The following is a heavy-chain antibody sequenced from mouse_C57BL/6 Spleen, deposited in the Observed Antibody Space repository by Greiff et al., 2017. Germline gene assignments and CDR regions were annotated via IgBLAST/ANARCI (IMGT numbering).Heavy chain of an antibody. CDR3: AYYDYDLFAY. CDR2: IYPRSGNT. CDR1: GYTFTSYG. Sequence: VMLVESGAELARPGASVKLSCKASGYTFTSYGISWVKQRTGQGLEWIGEIYPRSGNTYYNEKFKGKATLTADKSSSTAYMELRSLTSEDSAVYFCAYYDYDLFAYWGQGTLVTVSA. V-gene: IGHV1-81*01. J-gene: IGHJ3*01. D-gene: IGHD2-4*01.